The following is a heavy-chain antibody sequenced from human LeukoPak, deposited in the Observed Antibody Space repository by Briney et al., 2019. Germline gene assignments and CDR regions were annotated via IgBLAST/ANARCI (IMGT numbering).Heavy chain of an antibody. Sequence: PGGSLRLSCAASGFSFSKAWMSWVRRAPGKGLEWVGRIKGISDGGTTDYAEPVKGRFTISRDDSKNTLYLQMNSLKTEDTAVYFCSTVGGAVAFDYWGQGTLGTVSS. CDR3: STVGGAVAFDY. D-gene: IGHD6-19*01. V-gene: IGHV3-15*01. J-gene: IGHJ4*02. CDR2: IKGISDGGTT. CDR1: GFSFSKAW.